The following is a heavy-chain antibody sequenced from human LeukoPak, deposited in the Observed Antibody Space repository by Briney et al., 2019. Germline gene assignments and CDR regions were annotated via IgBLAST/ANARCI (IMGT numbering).Heavy chain of an antibody. Sequence: ASETLSLTCTVSGGSISGTSYYWGWIRQPPGKGLEWIGSIYSGSTYYNPSLKSRVTISVDTSKNQFSLKLSSVTAADTAVYYCARVQSRLSWFDPWGQGTLVTVSS. J-gene: IGHJ5*02. CDR1: GGSISGTSYY. CDR2: IYSGST. CDR3: ARVQSRLSWFDP. V-gene: IGHV4-39*07.